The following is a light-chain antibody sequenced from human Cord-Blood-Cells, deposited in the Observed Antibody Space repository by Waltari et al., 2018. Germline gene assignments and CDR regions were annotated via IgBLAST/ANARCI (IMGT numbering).Light chain of an antibody. CDR3: QQYYSTPYT. Sequence: DIVMTQSPDSLAVSLGERATINCKSSQSVLYSSNNKNYLAWYQQKPGQPAKLLIYWASTRESGVPDRCSGSGYGTDFTLTSSSLQAEDVAVYYCQQYYSTPYTFGQGTKLEIK. CDR1: QSVLYSSNNKNY. J-gene: IGKJ2*01. CDR2: WAS. V-gene: IGKV4-1*01.